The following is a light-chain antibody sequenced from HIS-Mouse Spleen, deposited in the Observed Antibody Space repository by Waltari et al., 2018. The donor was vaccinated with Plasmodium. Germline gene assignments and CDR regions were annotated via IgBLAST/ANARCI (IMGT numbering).Light chain of an antibody. CDR2: GAS. CDR3: QQYNNWSFT. CDR1: QSVSSN. V-gene: IGKV3-15*01. Sequence: EIVMTQSPATLSVSPGERATLSCRASQSVSSNLAWYQKKPGQAPRLLIYGASTRANGIPARFSGSGAGTEFTLTISSLQSEDFAVYYCQQYNNWSFTFGPGTKVDIK. J-gene: IGKJ3*01.